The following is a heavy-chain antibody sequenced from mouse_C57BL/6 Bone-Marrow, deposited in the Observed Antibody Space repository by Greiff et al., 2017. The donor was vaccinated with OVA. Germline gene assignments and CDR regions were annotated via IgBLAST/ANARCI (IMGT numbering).Heavy chain of an antibody. CDR1: GYTFTSYT. Sequence: QVHVKQSGAELARPGASVKMSCKASGYTFTSYTIHWVKQRPGQGLEWIGYIDPTNDYTNYNQKFKGKATLTGDKSSSTAYMQLSSLTSEDSAVYYCTRGYYFDYWGQGTTLTVSS. V-gene: IGHV1-4*01. CDR3: TRGYYFDY. CDR2: IDPTNDYT. J-gene: IGHJ2*01.